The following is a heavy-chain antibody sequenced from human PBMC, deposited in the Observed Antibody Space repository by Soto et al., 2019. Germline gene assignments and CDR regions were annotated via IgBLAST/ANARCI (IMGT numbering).Heavy chain of an antibody. J-gene: IGHJ4*02. Sequence: PGGSLRLSCAASGFTFSSDWMSWVRQAPGKGLEWVATIKQDGSEKYYVDSVKGRFTISRDNAKNSLYLQMNSLRAEDTAVYYCARAPNWGQGTPVTVSS. V-gene: IGHV3-7*01. CDR1: GFTFSSDW. CDR3: ARAPN. CDR2: IKQDGSEK.